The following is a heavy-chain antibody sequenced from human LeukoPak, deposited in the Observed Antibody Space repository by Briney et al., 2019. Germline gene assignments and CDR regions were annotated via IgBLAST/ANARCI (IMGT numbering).Heavy chain of an antibody. CDR3: ARSRKYGAVTTYSWFDP. V-gene: IGHV4-39*01. Sequence: SETLSLTCTVSGGSISSSTYYWGWIRQPPGKGLEWIASIYYTGSTNYNPSLKSRVTISVDTSKNQFSLKLSSVTAADTAVYYCARSRKYGAVTTYSWFDPWGQGTLVIVFS. J-gene: IGHJ5*02. D-gene: IGHD4-17*01. CDR1: GGSISSSTYY. CDR2: IYYTGST.